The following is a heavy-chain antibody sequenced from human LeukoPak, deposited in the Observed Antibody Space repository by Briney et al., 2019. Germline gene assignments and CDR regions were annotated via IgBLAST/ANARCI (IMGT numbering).Heavy chain of an antibody. CDR1: GYSIISGYF. CDR2: IYHSGST. D-gene: IGHD5-12*01. Sequence: SETLSLTCAVSGYSIISGYFWGWIRQPPGKGLEWIGTIYHSGSTYYNPSLKSRVTISVDTSKNQFSLKLSSVTAADTAVYFCAKSGYDYHPYFDDWGQGTLVTVSS. CDR3: AKSGYDYHPYFDD. V-gene: IGHV4-38-2*01. J-gene: IGHJ4*02.